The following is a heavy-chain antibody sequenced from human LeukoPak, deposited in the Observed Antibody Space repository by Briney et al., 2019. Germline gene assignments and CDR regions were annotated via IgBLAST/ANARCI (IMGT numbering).Heavy chain of an antibody. CDR1: GFTFSNYS. D-gene: IGHD2-2*01. CDR2: ISSSSSYI. CDR3: ARDAKDDIVVVPAASPSFDP. V-gene: IGHV3-21*01. J-gene: IGHJ5*02. Sequence: GGSLRLSWAASGFTFSNYSMNWVRQAPGKGLEWVSSISSSSSYIYYADSVKGRFTISRDNAKNSLYLQMNSLRAEDTAVYYCARDAKDDIVVVPAASPSFDPWGQGTLVTVSS.